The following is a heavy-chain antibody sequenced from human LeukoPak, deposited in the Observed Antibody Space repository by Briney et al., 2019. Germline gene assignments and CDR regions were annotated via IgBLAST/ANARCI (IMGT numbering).Heavy chain of an antibody. CDR1: GGTFSSYA. Sequence: ASVKVSCKASGGTFSSYAISWVRQAPGQGLEWMGGIIPIFGTANYAQKFQGRVTITADKSTSTAYMELSSLRSEDTAVYYCARGRNQYSSFDYWGQGTLVTVSS. J-gene: IGHJ4*02. CDR2: IIPIFGTA. V-gene: IGHV1-69*06. CDR3: ARGRNQYSSFDY. D-gene: IGHD1-14*01.